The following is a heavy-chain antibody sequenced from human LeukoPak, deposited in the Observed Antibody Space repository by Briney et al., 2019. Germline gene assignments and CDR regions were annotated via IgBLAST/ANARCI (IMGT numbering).Heavy chain of an antibody. CDR1: GGSFSGYY. Sequence: SGTLSLTCAVYGGSFSGYYWSWIRQPPGKGLEWIGEINHSGSTNYNPSLKSRVTISVDTSKNQFSLKLSSVTAADTAVYYCARANSSGWYRGLLDYWGQGTLVTVSS. CDR3: ARANSSGWYRGLLDY. V-gene: IGHV4-34*01. CDR2: INHSGST. J-gene: IGHJ4*02. D-gene: IGHD6-19*01.